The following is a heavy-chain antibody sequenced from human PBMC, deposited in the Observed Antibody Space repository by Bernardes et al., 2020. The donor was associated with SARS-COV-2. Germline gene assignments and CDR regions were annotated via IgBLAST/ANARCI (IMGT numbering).Heavy chain of an antibody. D-gene: IGHD2-15*01. CDR3: ARDRGILTYYYYYYGMDV. J-gene: IGHJ6*04. CDR2: FISSSSTI. Sequence: GGPLRLSCAASVFTFSSSDMNWVRQAPGNGLEWVSSFISSSSTIIFAVSVKGRFTISRDNAKNSLYLQMNSLRAEDTAVYYCARDRGILTYYYYYYGMDVWGEGTTVTVSS. V-gene: IGHV3-48*03. CDR1: VFTFSSSD.